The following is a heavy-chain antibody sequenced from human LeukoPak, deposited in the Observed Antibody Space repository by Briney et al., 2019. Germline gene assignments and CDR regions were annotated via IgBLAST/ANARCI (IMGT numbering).Heavy chain of an antibody. CDR2: IYHSGST. V-gene: IGHV4-30-2*01. D-gene: IGHD2-2*01. J-gene: IGHJ5*02. CDR3: ARDSDRYQLNWFDP. Sequence: SETLSLTCTVSGGSISSGGYYWSWIRQPPGKGLEWIGCIYHSGSTYYNPSLKSRVTISVDRSKNQFSLKLSSVTAADTAVYYCARDSDRYQLNWFDPWGQGTLVTVSS. CDR1: GGSISSGGYY.